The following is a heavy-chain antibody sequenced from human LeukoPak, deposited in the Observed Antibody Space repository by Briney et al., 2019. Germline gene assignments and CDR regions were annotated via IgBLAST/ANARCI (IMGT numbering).Heavy chain of an antibody. CDR1: SDSINNYY. Sequence: SETLSLTCTVSSDSINNYYWSWIRQAPEKGLEWIGYIYYSGATNYNPSLNSRVTLSLDTSKNQFSLRLSSVTAADTAVYYCARMNYISGYYVFDYWGQGTLVTVSP. D-gene: IGHD3-22*01. CDR2: IYYSGAT. CDR3: ARMNYISGYYVFDY. J-gene: IGHJ4*02. V-gene: IGHV4-59*08.